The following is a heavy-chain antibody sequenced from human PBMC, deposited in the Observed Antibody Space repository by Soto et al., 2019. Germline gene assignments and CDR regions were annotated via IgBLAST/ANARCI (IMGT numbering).Heavy chain of an antibody. CDR2: MHYTGFS. CDR1: GDSVTSHY. Sequence: SETLSLTCSFSGDSVTSHYLTWIRQSPEKGLEWIGYMHYTGFSHYNPSLKSRLTISVDRSKNQFSLQLTSVTAADTAVYYCARGGLRGMLRYYYYMDVWGKGTTVTVSS. CDR3: ARGGLRGMLRYYYYMDV. D-gene: IGHD2-8*01. V-gene: IGHV4-59*02. J-gene: IGHJ6*03.